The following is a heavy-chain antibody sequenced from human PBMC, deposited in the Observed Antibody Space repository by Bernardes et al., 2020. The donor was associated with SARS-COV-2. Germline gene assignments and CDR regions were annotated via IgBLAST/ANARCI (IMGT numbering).Heavy chain of an antibody. CDR1: GFTVSRND. D-gene: IGHD2-15*01. Sequence: GGSLRLSCAASGFTVSRNDMSWVRQAPGKGLEWVSDIYSAGGTYYADSVRGRFTLSRDNSKNTLNLQMDSLRTEDTAVYYCARAPTEYCSGDGCYSHVDYVYCGMKVWGQGTTVTVSS. V-gene: IGHV3-66*02. CDR2: IYSAGGT. CDR3: ARAPTEYCSGDGCYSHVDYVYCGMKV. J-gene: IGHJ6*02.